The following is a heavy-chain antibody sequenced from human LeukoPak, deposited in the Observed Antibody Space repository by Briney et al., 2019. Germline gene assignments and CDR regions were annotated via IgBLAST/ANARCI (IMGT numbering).Heavy chain of an antibody. CDR1: GGSISSGDYY. CDR3: ARGEVGASEFDY. Sequence: SETLSLTCTVSGGSISSGDYYWSWIRRPPGKGLEWIGYIYYSGSTYYNPSLKSRVTILVDTSKNQFSLKLSSVTAADTAVYYCARGEVGASEFDYWGQGTLVTVSS. CDR2: IYYSGST. J-gene: IGHJ4*02. V-gene: IGHV4-30-4*08. D-gene: IGHD1-26*01.